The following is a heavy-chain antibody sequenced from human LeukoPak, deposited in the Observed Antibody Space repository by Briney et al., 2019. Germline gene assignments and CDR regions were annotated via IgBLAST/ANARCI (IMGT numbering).Heavy chain of an antibody. CDR3: ARSVGATFDY. D-gene: IGHD1-26*01. CDR1: GGSISSYC. J-gene: IGHJ4*02. V-gene: IGHV4-59*01. Sequence: SETLSLTCTVSGGSISSYCWSWIRQPPGKGLEWIGYIYYSGSTNYNPSLKSRVTISVDTSKNQFSLKLSSVTAADTAVYYCARSVGATFDYWGQGTLVTVSS. CDR2: IYYSGST.